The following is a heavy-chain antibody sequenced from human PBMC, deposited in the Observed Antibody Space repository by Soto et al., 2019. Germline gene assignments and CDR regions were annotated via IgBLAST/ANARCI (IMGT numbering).Heavy chain of an antibody. CDR3: ARSGIAARPSSWFDP. CDR1: GYSFTSYW. CDR2: IYPGDSDT. V-gene: IGHV5-51*01. D-gene: IGHD6-6*01. Sequence: GESLKISCKGSGYSFTSYWIGWVRQKPGKGLEGMGIIYPGDSDTRYSPSFQGQVTISADKSISTAYLQWSSLKASDTAMYYCARSGIAARPSSWFDPWGQGPLVTVSS. J-gene: IGHJ5*02.